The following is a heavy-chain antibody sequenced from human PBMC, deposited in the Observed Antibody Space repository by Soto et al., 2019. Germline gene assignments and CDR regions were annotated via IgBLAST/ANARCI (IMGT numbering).Heavy chain of an antibody. CDR3: ARHESSGWYYFDY. D-gene: IGHD6-19*01. J-gene: IGHJ4*02. Sequence: QVQLQESGPGLVKPSETLSLTCTVSGGSISSYYWSWIRQPPGKGLEWIGYIYNSGSTNYNPSLKSRVTLSVDMSKTQFSLKLNSVTAADTAVYYCARHESSGWYYFDYWGQGTLVTVSS. CDR1: GGSISSYY. CDR2: IYNSGST. V-gene: IGHV4-59*08.